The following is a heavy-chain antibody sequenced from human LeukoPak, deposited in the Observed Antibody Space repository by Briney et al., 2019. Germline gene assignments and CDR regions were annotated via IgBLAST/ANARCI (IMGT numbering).Heavy chain of an antibody. CDR1: GGTFSSYA. Sequence: EASVKVSCKASGGTFSSYAISWVRQAPGQGLEWMGGIIPIFGTANYAQKFQGRVTTTADESTSTAYMELSSLRSEDTAVYYCARGSGEWLAHIVSWGQGTLVTVSS. V-gene: IGHV1-69*13. CDR3: ARGSGEWLAHIVS. J-gene: IGHJ4*02. CDR2: IIPIFGTA. D-gene: IGHD3-3*01.